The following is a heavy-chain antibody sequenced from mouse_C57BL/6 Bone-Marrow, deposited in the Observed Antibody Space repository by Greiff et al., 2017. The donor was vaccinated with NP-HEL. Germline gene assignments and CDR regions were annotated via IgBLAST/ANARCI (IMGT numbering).Heavy chain of an antibody. V-gene: IGHV1-87*01. CDR2: GQGLEWIG. CDR3: SEDSAVYYCAGGGYAMDY. Sequence: PISLLLCVYQWPGQGLEWIGAIYPGNGDTSYNQKFKGKATLTADKSSSTAYMQLSSLTSEDSAVYYCAGGGYAMDYWGQGTSVTVSS. J-gene: IGHJ4*01.